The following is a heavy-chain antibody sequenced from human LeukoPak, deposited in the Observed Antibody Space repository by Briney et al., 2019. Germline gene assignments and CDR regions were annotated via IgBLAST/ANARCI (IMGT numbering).Heavy chain of an antibody. CDR3: ARDLGYSSSWYSRSAEYFQH. CDR1: GFTFSSYS. CDR2: ISSSSSYI. D-gene: IGHD6-13*01. Sequence: GGSLRLSCAASGFTFSSYSMNWVRQAPGKGLEWVSSISSSSSYIYYADSVKGRFTISRDNAKNSLYLQMNSLRAEDTAVYYCARDLGYSSSWYSRSAEYFQHWGQGTLVTVSS. J-gene: IGHJ1*01. V-gene: IGHV3-21*01.